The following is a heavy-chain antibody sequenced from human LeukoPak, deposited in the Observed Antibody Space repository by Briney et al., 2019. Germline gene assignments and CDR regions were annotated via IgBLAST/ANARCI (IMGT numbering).Heavy chain of an antibody. V-gene: IGHV3-23*01. CDR3: AKGAAAFDI. D-gene: IGHD6-13*01. J-gene: IGHJ3*02. CDR2: LSGSGGST. CDR1: GFTFSSYA. Sequence: GGSLRLSCAAAGFTFSSYAMSWVRQAPGKGLEWVSSLSGSGGSTYFADSVKGRFTISRDNSKNTLYLQMNSLRAEDTAVYYCAKGAAAFDIWGQGTMVTVSS.